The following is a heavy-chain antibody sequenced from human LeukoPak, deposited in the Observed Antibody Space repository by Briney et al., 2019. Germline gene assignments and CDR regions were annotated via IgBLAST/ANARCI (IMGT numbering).Heavy chain of an antibody. V-gene: IGHV3-23*01. D-gene: IGHD2-21*01. CDR2: ISGSGGST. CDR3: AKVMYSRATTFGAFDY. CDR1: GFTFSSYA. Sequence: PGGSLRLSCAASGFTFSSYAMSWVRQAPGKGLEWVSAISGSGGSTYYADSVKGRFTISRDNSKNTLYLQMNSLRAEDTAVYYCAKVMYSRATTFGAFDYWGQGTLVTVSS. J-gene: IGHJ4*02.